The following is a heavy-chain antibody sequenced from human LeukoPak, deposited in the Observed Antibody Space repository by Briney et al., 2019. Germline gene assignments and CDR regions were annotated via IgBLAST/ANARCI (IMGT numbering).Heavy chain of an antibody. CDR1: GGSVSSYY. CDR3: VRDWEGFNFDI. CDR2: VYNSWST. V-gene: IGHV4-59*02. D-gene: IGHD1-26*01. J-gene: IGHJ3*02. Sequence: SETLSLTCTVSGGSVSSYYWSWVRQPPGEGLEWIAYVYNSWSTNYNPSLKSRVTISVDRSKNQFSLKMNSVTAADTAVYYCVRDWEGFNFDIWGQGTMVTVSS.